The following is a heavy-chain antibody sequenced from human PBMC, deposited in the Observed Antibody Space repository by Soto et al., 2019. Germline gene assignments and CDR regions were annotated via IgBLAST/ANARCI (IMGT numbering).Heavy chain of an antibody. CDR1: GFTFSNAW. D-gene: IGHD6-13*01. J-gene: IGHJ6*02. V-gene: IGHV3-15*01. CDR2: IKSKTDGGTT. Sequence: PGGSLRLSCTASGFTFSNAWMSWVRQAPGKGLEWVGRIKSKTDGGTTDYAAPVKGRFTISRDNSKNTLYLQMNSLRAEDTAVYYCAKGYEQQLVFNSPNAYYYYGMDVWGQGTTVTVSS. CDR3: AKGYEQQLVFNSPNAYYYYGMDV.